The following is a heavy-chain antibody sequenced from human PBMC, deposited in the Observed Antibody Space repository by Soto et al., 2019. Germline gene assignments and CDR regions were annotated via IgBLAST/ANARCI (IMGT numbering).Heavy chain of an antibody. J-gene: IGHJ4*02. D-gene: IGHD1-7*01. V-gene: IGHV4-4*02. CDR3: ASRAPGTSVDY. CDR2: IYRTGST. Sequence: SETLSLTCAVSGGSFTSNNWWTWVRQPPGQGLEWIGEIYRTGSTNYNPSLKSRATISLDKSENQFSLKVTSLTAADTAVYYCASRAPGTSVDYWGQVTLVTVSS. CDR1: GGSFTSNNW.